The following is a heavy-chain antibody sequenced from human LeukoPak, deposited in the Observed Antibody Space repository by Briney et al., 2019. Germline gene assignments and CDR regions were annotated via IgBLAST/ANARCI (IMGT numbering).Heavy chain of an antibody. CDR3: ARAHMTTVTLGDY. CDR1: GYTLTDYY. CDR2: INPNSGAT. D-gene: IGHD4-11*01. V-gene: IGHV1-2*02. J-gene: IGHJ4*02. Sequence: ASVKVSCKASGYTLTDYYIHWVRQAPGQGLEWMGWINPNSGATNYAQKFQGRVTLTRDTPISTAYMEVSRLRSDDTAVYYCARAHMTTVTLGDYWGQGSLVTVSS.